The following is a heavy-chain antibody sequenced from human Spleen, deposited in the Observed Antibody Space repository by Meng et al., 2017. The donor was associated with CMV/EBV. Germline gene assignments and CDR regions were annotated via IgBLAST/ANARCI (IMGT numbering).Heavy chain of an antibody. CDR1: GFTFSNAW. D-gene: IGHD2-2*01. Sequence: GESLKISCAASGFTFSNAWMSWVRQAPGKGLEWVGRIKSKTDGGTTDYAAPVKGRFTISRDDSKNTLYLQMNSLKTEDTAVYYCTTDLRGIVVVPAAIGPDYWGQGTLVTVSS. J-gene: IGHJ4*02. CDR3: TTDLRGIVVVPAAIGPDY. V-gene: IGHV3-15*01. CDR2: IKSKTDGGTT.